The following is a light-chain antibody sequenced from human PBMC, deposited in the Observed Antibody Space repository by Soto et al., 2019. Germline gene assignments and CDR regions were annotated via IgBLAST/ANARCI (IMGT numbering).Light chain of an antibody. CDR2: GAS. V-gene: IGKV3-20*01. CDR3: QQYGISRYT. CDR1: QSVSSSY. J-gene: IGKJ1*01. Sequence: EIVLTQSPGTLSLSPGERATLSCRASQSVSSSYLAWYQQKPGQAPRLLIYGASSRATGIPDRFSSRGSGTEFALTISRLEPEDFAVYYCQQYGISRYTFGQRTNLEIK.